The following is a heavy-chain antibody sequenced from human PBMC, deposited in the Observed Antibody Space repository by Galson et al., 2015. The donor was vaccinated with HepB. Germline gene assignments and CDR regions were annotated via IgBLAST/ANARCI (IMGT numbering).Heavy chain of an antibody. V-gene: IGHV3-23*01. Sequence: SLRLSCAASGFTLSSYAMNWVRQAPGKGLEWVSGISGSGGRTYDADSVKGRFTISRDDSKNTLFVQMNSLRVEDTAVYYCAKEPVHGDYDSWSGYYFDSWGQGTLVIVSS. J-gene: IGHJ4*02. CDR2: ISGSGGRT. D-gene: IGHD3-3*01. CDR1: GFTLSSYA. CDR3: AKEPVHGDYDSWSGYYFDS.